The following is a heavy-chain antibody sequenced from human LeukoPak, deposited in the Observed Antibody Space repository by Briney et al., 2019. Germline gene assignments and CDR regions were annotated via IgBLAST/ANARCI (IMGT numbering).Heavy chain of an antibody. CDR1: GGTFNNCA. V-gene: IGHV1-69*05. D-gene: IGHD4-17*01. J-gene: IGHJ5*02. Sequence: VASVKVSCKTSGGTFNNCAISWVHQPPGQGVEWLGCIMPLFGKAHYPHKFKGRFTITKDKSTRTVSLQMTSLTSGDTHVYYCARDVHGDYGSGWFYPGGQGTLLSLSS. CDR3: ARDVHGDYGSGWFYP. CDR2: IMPLFGKA.